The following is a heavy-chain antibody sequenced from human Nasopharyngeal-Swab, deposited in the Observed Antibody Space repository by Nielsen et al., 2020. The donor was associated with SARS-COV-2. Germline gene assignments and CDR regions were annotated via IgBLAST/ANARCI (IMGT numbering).Heavy chain of an antibody. CDR3: AKDQMAHFDY. CDR2: ISYDGSKK. Sequence: GESLKISCAASGFTFSSYGMHWVRQAPGKGLEWVAVISYDGSKKYYADSVKGRFTISRDNSKNTLYLQMISLRAEDTAVYYCAKDQMAHFDYWGQGTLVTVSS. D-gene: IGHD5-24*01. J-gene: IGHJ4*02. CDR1: GFTFSSYG. V-gene: IGHV3-30*18.